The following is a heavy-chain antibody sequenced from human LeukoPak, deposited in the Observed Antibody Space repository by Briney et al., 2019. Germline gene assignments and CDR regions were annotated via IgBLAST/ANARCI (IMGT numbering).Heavy chain of an antibody. Sequence: SETLSLTCAVYGGSFSDYSWSWIRQPPGKGLEWIGEINHSGSTNYNPSLKSRVTVSVDTSKNQFSLKLSSVTAADTAVYYCARDLGGFGDVWGKGTTVTVSS. CDR3: ARDLGGFGDV. J-gene: IGHJ6*04. D-gene: IGHD3-16*01. V-gene: IGHV4-34*01. CDR2: INHSGST. CDR1: GGSFSDYS.